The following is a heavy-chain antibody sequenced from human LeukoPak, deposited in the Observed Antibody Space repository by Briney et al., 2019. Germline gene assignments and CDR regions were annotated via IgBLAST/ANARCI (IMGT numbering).Heavy chain of an antibody. CDR1: GYTFTSYY. J-gene: IGHJ6*04. CDR2: INPSGGST. CDR3: AREAAAGLKRGYYYYGMDV. Sequence: ASVKVSCKASGYTFTSYYMHWVRQAPGQGLEWMGIINPSGGSTSYAQKFQGRVTMTRDTSTSTVYMELSGLRSEDTAVYYCAREAAAGLKRGYYYYGMDVWGKGTTVTVSS. V-gene: IGHV1-46*01. D-gene: IGHD6-13*01.